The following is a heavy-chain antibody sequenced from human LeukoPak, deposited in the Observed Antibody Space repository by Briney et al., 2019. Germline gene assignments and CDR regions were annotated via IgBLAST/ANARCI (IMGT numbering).Heavy chain of an antibody. CDR3: ARLGAGPTYYDFWSGYSSFYFDY. Sequence: PSETLSLTCIVSGGSTSGGNYYWGWIRQPPGKGLEWIGCISSSGNTYYNPSLKSRITISIDTSKNHFSLKLSSVTAADTAVYYCARLGAGPTYYDFWSGYSSFYFDYWGQGTLVTVSS. J-gene: IGHJ4*02. D-gene: IGHD3-3*01. CDR2: ISSSGNT. V-gene: IGHV4-39*02. CDR1: GGSTSGGNYY.